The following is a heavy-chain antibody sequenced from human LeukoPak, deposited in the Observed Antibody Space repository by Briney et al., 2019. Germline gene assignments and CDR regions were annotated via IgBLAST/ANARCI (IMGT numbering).Heavy chain of an antibody. V-gene: IGHV4-39*07. Sequence: SETLSLTCTVSGGSISSSGYYWGWIRQPPGKGLEWIGTIYYSGSTYYNPSLKSRVTISVDTSNNQLSLKLNSVTAADTAVYYCARYCSGGSCYARVFDIWGQGTMVTVSS. CDR3: ARYCSGGSCYARVFDI. J-gene: IGHJ3*02. CDR2: IYYSGST. CDR1: GGSISSSGYY. D-gene: IGHD2-15*01.